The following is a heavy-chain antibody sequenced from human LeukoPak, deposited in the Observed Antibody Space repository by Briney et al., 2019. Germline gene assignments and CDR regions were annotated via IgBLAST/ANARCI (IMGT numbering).Heavy chain of an antibody. J-gene: IGHJ4*02. V-gene: IGHV3-23*01. Sequence: AGGSLRLSCAASGFTFSSYAMSWVRQAPARGLEWVSSLRGDGSTFYADSVKGRFTLSRDESRNTAYFQLNSLRVEDTAVYYCAKASWVSNGDAVLWGQGTLVTVFS. CDR2: LRGDGST. CDR3: AKASWVSNGDAVL. D-gene: IGHD1-1*01. CDR1: GFTFSSYA.